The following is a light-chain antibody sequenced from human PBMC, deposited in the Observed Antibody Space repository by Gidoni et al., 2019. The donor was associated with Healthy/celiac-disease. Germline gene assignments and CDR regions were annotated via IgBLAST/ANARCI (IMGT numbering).Light chain of an antibody. V-gene: IGKV4-1*01. CDR1: QSFLYSSNNKNY. CDR2: WAS. Sequence: DIVMTQSTDSLAVSLGERATINCKSSQSFLYSSNNKNYLAWYQQKPGQPPKLLIYWASTRESGVPDRFSGSGSGTDFTLTISSLQAEDVAVYYCQQYYSTPQTFGQGTKVEIK. J-gene: IGKJ1*01. CDR3: QQYYSTPQT.